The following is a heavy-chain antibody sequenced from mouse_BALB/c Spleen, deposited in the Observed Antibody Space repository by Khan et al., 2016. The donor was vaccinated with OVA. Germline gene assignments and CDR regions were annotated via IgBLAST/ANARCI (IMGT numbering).Heavy chain of an antibody. D-gene: IGHD2-3*01. V-gene: IGHV2-3*01. Sequence: QVQLKQSGPGLVAPSQSLSITCTVSGFSFTSYGVNWVRQPPGKGLEWLGVIWSDGGTNSHSDLISRLSIFNDNFKSQVFLTLNSLHNDKTATCDCAKCGDGSTDAMDYWGQGTSVTVSS. J-gene: IGHJ4*01. CDR3: AKCGDGSTDAMDY. CDR2: IWSDGGT. CDR1: GFSFTSYG.